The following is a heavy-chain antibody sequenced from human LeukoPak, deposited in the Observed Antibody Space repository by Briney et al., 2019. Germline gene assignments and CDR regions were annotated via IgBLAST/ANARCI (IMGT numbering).Heavy chain of an antibody. CDR2: IYYSGST. Sequence: PSETLSLTCTVSGGSISSGDYYWSWIRQPPGKGLEWIGYIYYSGSTYYNPSLKSRVTISVDTSKNQFSLKLSSVTAADTAVYYCARASGWYGNIVYWGQGTLVTVSS. V-gene: IGHV4-30-4*01. CDR1: GGSISSGDYY. CDR3: ARASGWYGNIVY. D-gene: IGHD6-19*01. J-gene: IGHJ4*02.